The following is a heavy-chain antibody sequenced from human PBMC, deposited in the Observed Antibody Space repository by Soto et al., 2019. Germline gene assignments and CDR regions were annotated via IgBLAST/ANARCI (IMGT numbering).Heavy chain of an antibody. V-gene: IGHV1-2*02. CDR1: GYTFTGYY. Sequence: ASVKVSCKASGYTFTGYYLHWVRQAPGQGLEWMGYINPDSGRTRYAQKFQGTVTMTRDTSITTAYLEVSSLKYDDSAIFYCALSFSQTNIDVWGQGTPVTVSS. CDR3: ALSFSQTNIDV. CDR2: INPDSGRT. J-gene: IGHJ6*01.